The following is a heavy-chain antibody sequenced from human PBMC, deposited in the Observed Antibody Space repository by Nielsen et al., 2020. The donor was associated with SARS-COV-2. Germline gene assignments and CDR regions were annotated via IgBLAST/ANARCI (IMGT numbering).Heavy chain of an antibody. Sequence: GESLKISCAASGFTFSDYYMSWVRQSPGRGLEWVSYINTPATIYYADSLKGRFTISRDNRKNSLSLEMNSLRPDDTAFYHCARGPVYGNSLIDFWGQGTLVTVSS. V-gene: IGHV3-69-1*02. CDR2: INTPATI. CDR3: ARGPVYGNSLIDF. D-gene: IGHD4-23*01. J-gene: IGHJ4*02. CDR1: GFTFSDYY.